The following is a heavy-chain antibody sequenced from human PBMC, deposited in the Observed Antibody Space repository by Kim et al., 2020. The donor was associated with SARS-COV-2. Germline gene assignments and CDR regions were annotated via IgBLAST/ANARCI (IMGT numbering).Heavy chain of an antibody. D-gene: IGHD3-16*01. V-gene: IGHV3-23*01. CDR3: AKGGTNYVWGSYSDY. CDR1: GFTFTSYA. J-gene: IGHJ4*02. Sequence: GGSLRLSCAASGFTFTSYAMSWVRQAPGKGLEWVSGISGISGSTYYADSVKGRFTIYRDNSQDTLYLHMNSLRAEDTAVYYCAKGGTNYVWGSYSDYWGQGTLVTVSS. CDR2: ISGISGST.